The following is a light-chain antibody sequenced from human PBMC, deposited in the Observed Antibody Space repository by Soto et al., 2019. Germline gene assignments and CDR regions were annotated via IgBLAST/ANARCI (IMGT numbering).Light chain of an antibody. J-gene: IGKJ5*01. CDR1: QSVSNNY. CDR2: GAS. CDR3: QQLCSP. Sequence: FAESGGTLSLCAGERVTIYCRASQSVSNNYLAWYQQKPGQAPRLLIYGASNRATGIPDRFSGSGSGTGFTLTISRLEPEAFAVYYCQQLCSPFGQGTRLEIK. V-gene: IGKV3-20*01.